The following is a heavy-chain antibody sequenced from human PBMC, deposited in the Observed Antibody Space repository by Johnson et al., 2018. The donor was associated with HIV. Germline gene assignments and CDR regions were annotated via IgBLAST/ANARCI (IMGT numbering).Heavy chain of an antibody. Sequence: VQLVESGGGVVRPGGSLRLYCTASGFMFDDYGMNWVRQAPGKGLEWVSGINWNGGSTGYADSMKGRFTISRDNAKNSLYLQMNSLRAEDTDLYYCARDFYAVVATPFIGSAFDNWGQGTMVTVSS. CDR1: GFMFDDYG. J-gene: IGHJ3*02. V-gene: IGHV3-20*04. CDR3: ARDFYAVVATPFIGSAFDN. D-gene: IGHD5-12*01. CDR2: INWNGGST.